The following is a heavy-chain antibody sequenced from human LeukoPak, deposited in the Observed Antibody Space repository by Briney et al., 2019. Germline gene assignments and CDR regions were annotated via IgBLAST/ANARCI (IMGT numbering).Heavy chain of an antibody. J-gene: IGHJ6*03. V-gene: IGHV3-23*01. CDR3: AKGRSSSWYFDYMDV. Sequence: GGSLRLSCAASGFTFSSYAMSWVRQAPGKGLEWVSAISGSGGSTYYADSVKGRFTISRDNSKNTLYLQMNSLRAEDTAVYYCAKGRSSSWYFDYMDVWGKGTTVTVSS. CDR2: ISGSGGST. CDR1: GFTFSSYA. D-gene: IGHD6-13*01.